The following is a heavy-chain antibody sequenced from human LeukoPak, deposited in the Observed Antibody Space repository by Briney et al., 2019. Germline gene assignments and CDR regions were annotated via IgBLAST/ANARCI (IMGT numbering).Heavy chain of an antibody. D-gene: IGHD2-2*01. J-gene: IGHJ6*02. CDR1: GGSISSYY. Sequence: PSETLSLTCTVSGGSISSYYWSWIRQPPGKGLEWIGYIYYSGSTNYNPSLKSRVTISVDTSKNQFSLKLSSVTAADTAVYCCARGLGTGDIVVVPAAMGPHYGMDVWGQGTTVTVSS. CDR2: IYYSGST. V-gene: IGHV4-59*01. CDR3: ARGLGTGDIVVVPAAMGPHYGMDV.